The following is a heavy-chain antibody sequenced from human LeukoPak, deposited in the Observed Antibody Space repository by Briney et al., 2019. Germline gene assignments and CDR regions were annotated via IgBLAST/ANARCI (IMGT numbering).Heavy chain of an antibody. Sequence: KPSETLSLTCTVSGGSISSSSYYWGWIRQPPGKGLEWIGSIYYSGSTYYNPSLKSRVTISVDTSKNQFSLRLSSVTAADTAVYYCARRGTYYYGSGSYWGAFDIWGQGTMVTVSS. CDR2: IYYSGST. V-gene: IGHV4-39*01. CDR1: GGSISSSSYY. J-gene: IGHJ3*02. CDR3: ARRGTYYYGSGSYWGAFDI. D-gene: IGHD3-10*01.